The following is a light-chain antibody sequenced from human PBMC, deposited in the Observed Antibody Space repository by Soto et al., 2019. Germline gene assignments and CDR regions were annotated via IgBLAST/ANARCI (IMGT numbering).Light chain of an antibody. CDR2: AAS. V-gene: IGKV1-39*01. CDR1: QSISSY. Sequence: DIQMTPSPSSLSASVGDRVTITCRASQSISSYLNWYQQKPGKAPKLLIYAASSLQSGVPSRFSGSGSGTDFTLTISSLQPEDFATYYCQQANSFPHTFGQGTRLEIK. CDR3: QQANSFPHT. J-gene: IGKJ5*01.